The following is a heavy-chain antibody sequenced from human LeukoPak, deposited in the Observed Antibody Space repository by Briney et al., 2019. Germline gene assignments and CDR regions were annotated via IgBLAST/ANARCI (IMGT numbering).Heavy chain of an antibody. CDR1: GYIFTSYY. J-gene: IGHJ4*02. V-gene: IGHV1-46*01. CDR3: ARGSSGSSPGFDS. CDR2: INPSGGST. D-gene: IGHD3-10*01. Sequence: GASVKVSCKASGYIFTSYYMHWVRQAPGQGLEWMGIINPSGGSTSYAQKFQDRVSMTRDTCTSTVYMELSSLRSEDTAVYLCARGSSGSSPGFDSWGQGTLVTVSS.